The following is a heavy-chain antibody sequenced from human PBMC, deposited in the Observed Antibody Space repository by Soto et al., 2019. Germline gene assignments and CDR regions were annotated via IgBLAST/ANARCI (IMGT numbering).Heavy chain of an antibody. J-gene: IGHJ4*02. Sequence: PGGSLRLSCAASGYTVSSNYMSWVRQAPGKGLEWVSVIYTGGSTYYADSVKGRFTISRDNSKNTLYLQMNSLRAEDTAVYYCARGRMTTFGGVIVYFDYWGQGTLVTVSS. D-gene: IGHD3-16*02. CDR3: ARGRMTTFGGVIVYFDY. CDR1: GYTVSSNY. CDR2: IYTGGST. V-gene: IGHV3-53*01.